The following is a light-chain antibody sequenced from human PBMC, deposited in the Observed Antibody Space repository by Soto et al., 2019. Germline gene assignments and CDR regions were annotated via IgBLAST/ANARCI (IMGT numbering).Light chain of an antibody. CDR1: HSVSSNY. Sequence: IVLTPSPGTPSLSPGDRATLSCRASHSVSSNYLAWYQQKPGQAPRLLIYGASRGAAGIPDRFSGSGSGTDFTLTISRLEPEDFAVYFCQQYGRSPMFTFGQGTKLEVK. CDR2: GAS. CDR3: QQYGRSPMFT. V-gene: IGKV3-20*01. J-gene: IGKJ2*01.